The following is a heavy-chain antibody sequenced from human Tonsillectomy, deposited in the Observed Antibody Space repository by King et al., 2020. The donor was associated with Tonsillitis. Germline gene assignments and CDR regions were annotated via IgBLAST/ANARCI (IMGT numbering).Heavy chain of an antibody. CDR2: ISPSSGAI. Sequence: VQLVESGGGLVQPGGSLRLSCAASGFTFSAFNMNWVRQVPGKGLEWISYISPSSGAIYYADSVKGRFTISRDNAKNSLYLQMNSLRADDTAVYYCATSLIRGQGTLDTVSS. V-gene: IGHV3-48*01. CDR1: GFTFSAFN. J-gene: IGHJ4*02. CDR3: ATSLI. D-gene: IGHD3-10*01.